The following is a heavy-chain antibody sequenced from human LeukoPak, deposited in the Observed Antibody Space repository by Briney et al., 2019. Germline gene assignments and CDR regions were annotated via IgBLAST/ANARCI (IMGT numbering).Heavy chain of an antibody. CDR1: GGSISSSDYN. V-gene: IGHV4-39*07. D-gene: IGHD5-24*01. J-gene: IGHJ4*02. Sequence: SETLSLTCTVSGGSISSSDYNWGWIRQPPGKGLEWIGSVYSSGSTYYSPSLKSRVTISLDTSKNQFSLKLSSVTTADTAVYYCAGDEEMAIIRFSHWGRGTLVTVSS. CDR3: AGDEEMAIIRFSH. CDR2: VYSSGST.